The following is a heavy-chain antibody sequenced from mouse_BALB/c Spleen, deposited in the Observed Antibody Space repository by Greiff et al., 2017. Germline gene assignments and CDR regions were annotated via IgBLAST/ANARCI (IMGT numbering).Heavy chain of an antibody. CDR1: GYSITSGYS. CDR2: IHYSGST. J-gene: IGHJ4*01. V-gene: IGHV3-1*02. Sequence: EVKLMESGPDLVKPSQSLSLTCTVTGYSITSGYSWHWIRQFPGNKLEWMGYIHYSGSTNYNPSLKSRISITRDTSKNQFFLQLNSVTTEDTATYYCARDYRYDGNYYAMDYWGQGTSVTVSS. CDR3: ARDYRYDGNYYAMDY. D-gene: IGHD2-14*01.